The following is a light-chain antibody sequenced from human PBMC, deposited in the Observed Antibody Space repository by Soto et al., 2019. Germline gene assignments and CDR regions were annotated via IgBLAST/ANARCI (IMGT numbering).Light chain of an antibody. Sequence: DIQMTQSPSSVSASIGDRVTITCRASQDINNWLAWCQQKPGKAPKLLIYAASSLKSGVPSRSSGSGSGTDFTLTSSSLQPEEFATYYCQQGNGFPWTFGQGTKVEIK. CDR2: AAS. J-gene: IGKJ1*01. CDR3: QQGNGFPWT. V-gene: IGKV1-12*01. CDR1: QDINNW.